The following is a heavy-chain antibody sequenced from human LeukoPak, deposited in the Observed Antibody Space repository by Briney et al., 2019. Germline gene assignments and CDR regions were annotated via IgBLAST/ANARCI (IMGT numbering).Heavy chain of an antibody. D-gene: IGHD4-17*01. CDR2: ISSSGSTI. J-gene: IGHJ3*02. Sequence: GGSLRLSCAASGFTFSSYEMNWVRQAPGKGLEWVSYISSSGSTIYYADSVKGRFTISRDNSKNTLFVQMNNLRAEDTAVYYCAKAAYGDYAGAFDIWGQGTMVIVSS. CDR1: GFTFSSYE. V-gene: IGHV3-48*03. CDR3: AKAAYGDYAGAFDI.